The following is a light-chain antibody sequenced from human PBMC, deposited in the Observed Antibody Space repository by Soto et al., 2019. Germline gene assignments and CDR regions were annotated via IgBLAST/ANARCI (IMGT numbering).Light chain of an antibody. J-gene: IGKJ3*01. CDR2: GAS. CDR1: QDIRKD. Sequence: IQMTQSTSSLSASVGDRVTITCRASQDIRKDLAWYQQKPGKAPQILIYGASTLQTVVASRFSGSGSATDFTLTISSLQPEDSAAYYCLQDYNYPFTFGQGTNVDTK. CDR3: LQDYNYPFT. V-gene: IGKV1-6*01.